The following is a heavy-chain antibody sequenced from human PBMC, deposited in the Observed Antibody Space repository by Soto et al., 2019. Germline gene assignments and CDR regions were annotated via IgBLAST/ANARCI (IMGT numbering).Heavy chain of an antibody. CDR1: GYIFTSHG. Sequence: QVQLVQSGAEVKKPGASVKVSCKASGYIFTSHGISWVRQAPGQGLEWMGRISTYNGNTKYAQKLQGRVTMTTDTSASIAYRELRSLRSDDTAVYYCARDNGQWLVSDWGKGTLVTVSS. J-gene: IGHJ1*01. CDR3: ARDNGQWLVSD. D-gene: IGHD6-19*01. V-gene: IGHV1-18*01. CDR2: ISTYNGNT.